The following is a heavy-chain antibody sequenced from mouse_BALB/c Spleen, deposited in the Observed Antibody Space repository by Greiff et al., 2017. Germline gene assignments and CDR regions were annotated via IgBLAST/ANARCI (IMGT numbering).Heavy chain of an antibody. J-gene: IGHJ4*01. CDR1: GFTFTDYY. Sequence: EVKVIESGGGLVQPGGSLRLSCATSGFTFTDYYMSWVRQPPGKALEWLGFIRNKANGYTTEYSASVKGRFTISRDNSQSILYLQMNTLRAEDSATYYCARDMITRAMDYWGQGTSVTVSS. D-gene: IGHD2-4*01. CDR2: IRNKANGYTT. V-gene: IGHV7-3*02. CDR3: ARDMITRAMDY.